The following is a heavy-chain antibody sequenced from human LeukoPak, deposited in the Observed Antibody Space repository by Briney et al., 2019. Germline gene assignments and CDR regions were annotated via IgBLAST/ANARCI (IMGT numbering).Heavy chain of an antibody. J-gene: IGHJ4*02. V-gene: IGHV1-46*01. Sequence: ASVKVSCKASGGTFSSYATSWVRQAPGQGLEWMGIINPSGGSTSYAQKFQGRVTMTRDTSTSTVYMELSSLRSEDTAVYYCARDLYSSGWTGVYWGQGTLVTVSS. CDR3: ARDLYSSGWTGVY. CDR2: INPSGGST. D-gene: IGHD6-19*01. CDR1: GGTFSSYA.